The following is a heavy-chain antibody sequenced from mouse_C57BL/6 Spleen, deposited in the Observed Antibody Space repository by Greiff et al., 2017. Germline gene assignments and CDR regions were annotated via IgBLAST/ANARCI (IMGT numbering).Heavy chain of an antibody. V-gene: IGHV1-59*01. CDR2: IAPSDSYT. CDR1: GYTFTSYW. J-gene: IGHJ2*01. Sequence: VQLQQPGAELVRPGTSVKLSCKASGYTFTSYWMHWVKQRPGQGLEWIGVIAPSDSYTNYNQKFKGKATLTVDTSSSIAYMQLSSLTSEDSAIYYCTTPYYFDYWGQGTTLTVSS. CDR3: TTPYYFDY.